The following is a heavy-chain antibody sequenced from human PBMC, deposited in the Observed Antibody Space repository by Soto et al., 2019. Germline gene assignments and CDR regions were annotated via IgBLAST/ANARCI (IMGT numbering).Heavy chain of an antibody. V-gene: IGHV1-24*01. Sequence: QVPLVQSGAEVKKPGASVKVSCKVSGYTLTELSMHWVRQAPGKGLEWMGGFDPEDGETIYAQKFQGRVTMTEDTSTDTAYMELSSLRSEDTAVYYCATRPYSSSFAYYYYGMDVWGQGTTVTVSS. D-gene: IGHD6-6*01. CDR1: GYTLTELS. CDR2: FDPEDGET. J-gene: IGHJ6*02. CDR3: ATRPYSSSFAYYYYGMDV.